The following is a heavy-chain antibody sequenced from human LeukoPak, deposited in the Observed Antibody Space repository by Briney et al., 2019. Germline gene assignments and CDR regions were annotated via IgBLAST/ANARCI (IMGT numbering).Heavy chain of an antibody. V-gene: IGHV5-51*01. CDR3: ARASRGYSYGKGYYYYYMDV. J-gene: IGHJ6*03. CDR1: GYSFTSYW. CDR2: IYPGDSDT. D-gene: IGHD5-18*01. Sequence: GESLKISCKGSGYSFTSYWIGWVRQMPGKGLEWMGIIYPGDSDTRYSPSFQGQVTISADKSTSTAYLQWSSLKASDTAMYYCARASRGYSYGKGYYYYYMDVWGKGTTVTISS.